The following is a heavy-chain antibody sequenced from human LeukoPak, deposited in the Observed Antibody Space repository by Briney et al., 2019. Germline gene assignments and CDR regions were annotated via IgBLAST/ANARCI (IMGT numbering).Heavy chain of an antibody. CDR1: GFTFSDSY. Sequence: EPGGSLRLSCAVSGFTFSDSYMTWLRQAPGKGLESLSYISPSGTDISYADSVKGRLTISRDNAKNSLYLQMNNLRADDTAVYYCTRDPRHLDYWGQGTLVTVSS. CDR2: ISPSGTDI. CDR3: TRDPRHLDY. J-gene: IGHJ4*02. V-gene: IGHV3-11*01.